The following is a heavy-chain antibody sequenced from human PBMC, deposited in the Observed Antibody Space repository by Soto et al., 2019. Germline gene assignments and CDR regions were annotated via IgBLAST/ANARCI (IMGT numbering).Heavy chain of an antibody. CDR1: GGSFSGYY. Sequence: PSATLSLTCAVYGGSFSGYYWSWIRQPPGKGLEWIWEINHSGSTDYSPALKSRVTRSVDTSKNQFSLKLSSVTAADTAVYYCASLLPSYYFCSCYYNLNVFDYWGQGTLVLVSS. D-gene: IGHD3-3*01. J-gene: IGHJ4*02. CDR2: INHSGST. V-gene: IGHV4-34*01. CDR3: ASLLPSYYFCSCYYNLNVFDY.